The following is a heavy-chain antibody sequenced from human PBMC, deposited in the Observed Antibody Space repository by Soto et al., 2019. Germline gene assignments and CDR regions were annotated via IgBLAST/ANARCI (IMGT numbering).Heavy chain of an antibody. J-gene: IGHJ5*02. D-gene: IGHD4-17*01. CDR3: ARDGDGDYGEDP. CDR1: GGTFSSYT. CDR2: IIPILGIA. Sequence: QVPLVQSGAEVKKPGSSVKVSCKASGGTFSSYTISWVRQAPGQGLEWMGRIIPILGIANYAQKFQGRVTITADKSTSTAYMELSSLRSEDTAVYYCARDGDGDYGEDPWGQGTLVTVSS. V-gene: IGHV1-69*08.